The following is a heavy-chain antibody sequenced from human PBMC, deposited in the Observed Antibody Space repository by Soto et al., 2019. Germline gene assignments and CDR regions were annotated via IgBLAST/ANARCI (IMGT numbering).Heavy chain of an antibody. J-gene: IGHJ6*02. V-gene: IGHV4-4*02. CDR3: ARAGWSEQLVESMDV. Sequence: QVQLQESGPGLVKPSGTLSLTCAVSGGSISSSNWWRWVRQPPGKGLEGIGESYHSGSTNYNPSLRSRVTITVDKSKNQLSLKLSSVTAADTAVYYCARAGWSEQLVESMDVWGQGTTVTVSS. CDR2: SYHSGST. CDR1: GGSISSSNW. D-gene: IGHD6-6*01.